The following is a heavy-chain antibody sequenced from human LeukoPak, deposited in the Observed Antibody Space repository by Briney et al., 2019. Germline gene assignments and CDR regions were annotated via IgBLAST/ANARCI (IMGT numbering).Heavy chain of an antibody. CDR2: IWYDGSNK. J-gene: IGHJ5*02. CDR1: GFTFSSYG. Sequence: GRSLRLSCAASGFTFSSYGMHWVRQAPGKGLEWVAVIWYDGSNKYYADSVKGRFTISRDNSRNMLYLQMNSLRPEDTAVYYCAKGGSASHNWFDPWGQGTLVTVSS. CDR3: AKGGSASHNWFDP. D-gene: IGHD2-15*01. V-gene: IGHV3-33*06.